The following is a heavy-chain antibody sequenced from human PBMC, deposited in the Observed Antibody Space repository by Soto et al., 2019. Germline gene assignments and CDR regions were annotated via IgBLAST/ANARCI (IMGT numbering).Heavy chain of an antibody. Sequence: DVKLVESGGGMVQPGDSLRLSCEVSGFIFSMYSMSWVRQTPGKGLEWVAKIPQDGVDGHYADAVKGRFTISRDNGKNSLYLQMNNLRAADTAVYYCARDHLILPAHDFFYGSDVWGRGATVTVSS. CDR1: GFIFSMYS. J-gene: IGHJ6*02. CDR3: ARDHLILPAHDFFYGSDV. V-gene: IGHV3-7*03. D-gene: IGHD2-21*02. CDR2: IPQDGVDG.